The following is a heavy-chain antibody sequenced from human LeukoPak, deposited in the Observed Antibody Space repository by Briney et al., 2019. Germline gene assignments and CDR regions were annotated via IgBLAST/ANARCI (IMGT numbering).Heavy chain of an antibody. CDR3: ARGRPIRGVVVVAASYSRWFDP. CDR2: INHSGST. Sequence: SETLSLTCAVYGESFSGYYWSWIRQPPGKGLEWIGEINHSGSTNYNPSLKSRVTISVDTSKNQFSLKLSSVTAADTAVYYCARGRPIRGVVVVAASYSRWFDPWGQGTLVTVSS. CDR1: GESFSGYY. J-gene: IGHJ5*02. D-gene: IGHD2-15*01. V-gene: IGHV4-34*01.